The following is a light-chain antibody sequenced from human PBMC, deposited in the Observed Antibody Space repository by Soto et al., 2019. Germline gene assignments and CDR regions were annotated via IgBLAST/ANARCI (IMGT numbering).Light chain of an antibody. CDR1: QSVGNNY. J-gene: IGKJ4*01. CDR3: QQYGSTPLS. V-gene: IGKV3-20*01. CDR2: DAS. Sequence: EIVLTQSPGTLSLSPGERATLSCRASQSVGNNYLAWYQQKPGQAPRLLIYDASSRATGIPDRFSGSGSGTDFTLTISRLEPEDFAVYYCQQYGSTPLSFGGGTKVAIK.